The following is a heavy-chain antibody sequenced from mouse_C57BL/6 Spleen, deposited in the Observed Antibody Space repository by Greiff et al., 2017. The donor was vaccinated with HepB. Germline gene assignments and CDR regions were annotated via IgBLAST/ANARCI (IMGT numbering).Heavy chain of an antibody. CDR3: ARDLTGTPFDY. CDR2: ISDGGSYT. D-gene: IGHD4-1*01. CDR1: GFTFSSYA. V-gene: IGHV5-4*01. J-gene: IGHJ2*01. Sequence: DVQLVESGGGLVKPGGSLKLSCAASGFTFSSYAMSWVRQTPEKRLEWVATISDGGSYTYYPDNVKGRFTISRDNAKNNLYLQMSHLKSEDTAMYYCARDLTGTPFDYWGQGTTLTVSS.